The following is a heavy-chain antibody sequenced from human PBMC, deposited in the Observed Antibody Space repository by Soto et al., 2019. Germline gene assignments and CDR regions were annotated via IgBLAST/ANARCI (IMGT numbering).Heavy chain of an antibody. CDR3: ARDRKRITFLGVVPPYYSNVRAF. CDR2: INHSGST. V-gene: IGHV4-34*01. Sequence: PSETLSLTCAVYGGSFSGYYWSWIRQPPGKGLEWIGEINHSGSTNHNPSLKSRVTISVDTSKNQFSLKLSSATAADTAVYYCARDRKRITFLGVVPPYYSNVRAFGAQGPRAPVPS. J-gene: IGHJ6*02. CDR1: GGSFSGYY. D-gene: IGHD3-3*01.